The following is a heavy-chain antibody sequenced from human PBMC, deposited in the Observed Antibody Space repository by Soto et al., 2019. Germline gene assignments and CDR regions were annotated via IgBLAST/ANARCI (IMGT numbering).Heavy chain of an antibody. V-gene: IGHV1-69*13. CDR1: GGTFSSYA. J-gene: IGHJ4*02. CDR3: ASITPYYYDSSGPFGIEY. D-gene: IGHD3-22*01. CDR2: IIPIFGTA. Sequence: SVKVSCKASGGTFSSYAISWVRQAPGQGLEWMGGIIPIFGTANYAQKFQGRVTITADESTSTAYMELSSLRSEDTAVYYCASITPYYYDSSGPFGIEYWGQGTLVTVSS.